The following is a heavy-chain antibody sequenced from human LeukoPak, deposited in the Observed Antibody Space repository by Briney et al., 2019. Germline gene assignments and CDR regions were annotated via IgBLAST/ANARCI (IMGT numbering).Heavy chain of an antibody. CDR1: GGSISSGGYY. Sequence: TSQTLSLTCTVSGGSISSGGYYWSWIRQHPGKGLEWIGYIYYSGSTYYNPSLKSRVTISVDTSKNQFSLKLSSVTAADTAVYYCAGAADSSGYYYDWYFDYWGQGTLVTVSS. CDR3: AGAADSSGYYYDWYFDY. J-gene: IGHJ4*02. V-gene: IGHV4-31*03. CDR2: IYYSGST. D-gene: IGHD3-22*01.